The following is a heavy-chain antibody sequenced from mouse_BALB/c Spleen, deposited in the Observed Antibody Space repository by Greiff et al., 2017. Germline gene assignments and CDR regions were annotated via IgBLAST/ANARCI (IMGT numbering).Heavy chain of an antibody. CDR3: ARDELDAMDY. J-gene: IGHJ4*01. Sequence: EVKLVESGGGLVKPGGSLKLSCAASGFTFSSYAMSWVRQSPEKRLEWVAEISSGGSYTYYPDTVTGRFTISRDNAKNTLYLEMSSLRSEDTAMYYCARDELDAMDYWGQGTSVTVSS. D-gene: IGHD4-1*01. CDR2: ISSGGSYT. CDR1: GFTFSSYA. V-gene: IGHV5-9-4*01.